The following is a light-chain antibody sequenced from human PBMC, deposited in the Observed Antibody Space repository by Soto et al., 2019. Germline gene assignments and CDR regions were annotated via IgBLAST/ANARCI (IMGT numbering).Light chain of an antibody. J-gene: IGKJ4*01. CDR2: DVS. CDR1: QSIPGNF. Sequence: EIVLTQSPATLSLSHGERATLSCGASQSIPGNFLAWYQHRRGLAPRLLIFDVSKRATGIPDRFSGSGSGSDFTLTISRLEPEDSAVYYCHHFGPSPTFGGGTKVEFK. CDR3: HHFGPSPT. V-gene: IGKV3D-20*01.